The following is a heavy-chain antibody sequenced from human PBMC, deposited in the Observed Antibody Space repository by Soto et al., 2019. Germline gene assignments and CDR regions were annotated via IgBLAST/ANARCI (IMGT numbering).Heavy chain of an antibody. V-gene: IGHV1-69*02. CDR2: IIPILGIA. J-gene: IGHJ5*02. D-gene: IGHD6-13*01. Sequence: QVQLVQSGAEVKKPGSSVKVSCKASGGTFSSKTMSWVRQAPGKGLEWMGRIIPILGIANYAQKFQGRVTITADKSASTAYMELSSLRSEDTAVYYCARRGGSSSYSNWFDPWGQGTLVTVSS. CDR3: ARRGGSSSYSNWFDP. CDR1: GGTFSSKT.